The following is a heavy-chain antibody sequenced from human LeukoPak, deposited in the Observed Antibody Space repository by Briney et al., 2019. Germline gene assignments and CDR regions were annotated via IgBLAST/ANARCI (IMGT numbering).Heavy chain of an antibody. CDR3: VKDQYGSGSHLTGMDV. J-gene: IGHJ6*02. Sequence: GGSLRLSCAASGFPFSSNWMHWVRQAPGKGLEWVAVISYDGSNEYYADSVKGRFTISRDNSKNTLYLQMNSLRAEDTAVYYCVKDQYGSGSHLTGMDVWGQGTTVIVSS. V-gene: IGHV3-30*18. CDR2: ISYDGSNE. D-gene: IGHD3-10*01. CDR1: GFPFSSNW.